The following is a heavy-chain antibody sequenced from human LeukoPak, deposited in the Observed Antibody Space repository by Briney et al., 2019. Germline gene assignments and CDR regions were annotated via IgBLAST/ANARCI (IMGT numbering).Heavy chain of an antibody. CDR3: ARESGSYADS. J-gene: IGHJ4*02. D-gene: IGHD1-26*01. CDR1: GGSVISGSSY. V-gene: IGHV4-39*07. CDR2: IYYSGST. Sequence: PSETLSLTCTVSGGSVISGSSYWGWIRQPPGKGLEWIGNIYYSGSTYYNPSLQSRVTISVDTSKNQFSLKLSSVTAADTAVYYCARESGSYADSWGQGTLVTVSS.